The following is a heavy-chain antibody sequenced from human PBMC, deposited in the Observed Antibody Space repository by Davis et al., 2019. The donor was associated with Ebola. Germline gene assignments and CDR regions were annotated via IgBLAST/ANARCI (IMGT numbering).Heavy chain of an antibody. CDR2: ISTSGSTI. D-gene: IGHD3-22*01. Sequence: PGGSLRLSCAASGFSLTNAWVSWVRQAPGKGLEWVSYISTSGSTIYYADSVKGRFTISRDNSKNTLYLQMNSLRAEDTAVYYCARAPIHHYDSSGLGEDYWGQGTLVTVSS. V-gene: IGHV3-11*01. CDR1: GFSLTNAW. CDR3: ARAPIHHYDSSGLGEDY. J-gene: IGHJ4*02.